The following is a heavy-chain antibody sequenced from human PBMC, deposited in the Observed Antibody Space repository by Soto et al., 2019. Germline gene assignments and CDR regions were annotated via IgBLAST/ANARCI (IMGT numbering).Heavy chain of an antibody. V-gene: IGHV4-34*01. Sequence: PSETLSLTCAVYGGSFGGYYGSWIRQPPGKGLEWIGEINHSGSTNYNPSLKSRVTISVDTSKNQFSLKLSSVTAADTAVYYCATQGVGVGATKLGDFDYWGQGTLVTVSS. CDR2: INHSGST. CDR3: ATQGVGVGATKLGDFDY. CDR1: GGSFGGYY. J-gene: IGHJ4*02. D-gene: IGHD1-26*01.